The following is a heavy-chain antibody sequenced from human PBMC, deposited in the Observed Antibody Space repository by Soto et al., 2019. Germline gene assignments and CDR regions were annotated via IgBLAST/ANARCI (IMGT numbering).Heavy chain of an antibody. D-gene: IGHD3-10*01. CDR2: FDPEDGET. Sequence: ASVKVSCKVSGYTLTELSMHWVRQAPGKGLEWMGGFDPEDGETIYAQKFQGRVTMTEDTSTDTAYMELSSLRSEDTAVYYCATEYYYGSGSRGWFDPWGQGXLVTVYS. J-gene: IGHJ5*02. CDR1: GYTLTELS. CDR3: ATEYYYGSGSRGWFDP. V-gene: IGHV1-24*01.